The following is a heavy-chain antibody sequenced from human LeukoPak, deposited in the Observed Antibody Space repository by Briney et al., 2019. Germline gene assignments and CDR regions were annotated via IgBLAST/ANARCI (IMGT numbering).Heavy chain of an antibody. CDR2: IYHSGKS. CDR1: RYSISTGYF. V-gene: IGHV4-38-2*02. J-gene: IGHJ4*02. Sequence: PSETLSLTCNVSRYSISTGYFWGWIRQPPGKGLEWIGSIYHSGKSYYNPSLESRVTMSVDTSKNQFSLKLSSVTAADTAIYYCARDYKSGSYVIEYWGQGTLVTVPS. D-gene: IGHD1-26*01. CDR3: ARDYKSGSYVIEY.